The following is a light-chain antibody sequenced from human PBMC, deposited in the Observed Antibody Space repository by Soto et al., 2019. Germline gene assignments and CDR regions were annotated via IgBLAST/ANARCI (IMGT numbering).Light chain of an antibody. Sequence: DIPMTQSPSTLSASVGDRVTITCRASQSISSWLAWYQQKPGKAPKLLIYKASSLEIGVPSRFSGSGSGTEFTLTISSLQPDDFATYYCQQYNSYSEYTFGQGTKLEIK. CDR3: QQYNSYSEYT. V-gene: IGKV1-5*03. J-gene: IGKJ2*01. CDR2: KAS. CDR1: QSISSW.